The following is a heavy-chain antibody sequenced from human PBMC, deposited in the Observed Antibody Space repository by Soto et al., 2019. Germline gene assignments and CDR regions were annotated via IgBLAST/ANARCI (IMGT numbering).Heavy chain of an antibody. V-gene: IGHV3-48*01. Sequence: GGSLRLSCAASGVTFSSYSMNWVCQAPGKGLEWVSYISSSSSTIYYADSVKGRFTISRDNSKNTLYLQMNSLRAEDTAVYYCAKEERYYDILTGPSDYWGQGTLVTVSS. D-gene: IGHD3-9*01. CDR2: ISSSSSTI. J-gene: IGHJ4*02. CDR1: GVTFSSYS. CDR3: AKEERYYDILTGPSDY.